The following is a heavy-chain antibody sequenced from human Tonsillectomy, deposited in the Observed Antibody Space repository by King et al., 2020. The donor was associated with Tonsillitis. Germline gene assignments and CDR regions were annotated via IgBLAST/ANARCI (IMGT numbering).Heavy chain of an antibody. J-gene: IGHJ4*02. V-gene: IGHV4-34*01. CDR1: GGSFSGYY. Sequence: VQLQQWGAGLLKPSETLSLNCDVYGGSFSGYYWGWIRQPPGKGLEWVGEINHSGSTNYNPSLKSRVTISVDTSKNQFSLRLSSVTAADTAVYYCGRGRDDFWSGPPDYWGQGILVTVSS. CDR2: INHSGST. CDR3: GRGRDDFWSGPPDY. D-gene: IGHD3-3*01.